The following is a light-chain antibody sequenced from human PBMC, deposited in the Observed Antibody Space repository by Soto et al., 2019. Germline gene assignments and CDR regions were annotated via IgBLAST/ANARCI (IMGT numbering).Light chain of an antibody. CDR3: QEYKNVPLT. J-gene: IGKJ4*01. CDR2: AAS. CDR1: QDISNY. V-gene: IGKV1-27*01. Sequence: DIQTTQSPSSLSASVGDRVTITCRASQDISNYLAWYQQKPGKVPKLLIYAASSLQSGVPSRFSGSGSGTDFTLTISSLQPEDVATYYCQEYKNVPLTFGGGTKV.